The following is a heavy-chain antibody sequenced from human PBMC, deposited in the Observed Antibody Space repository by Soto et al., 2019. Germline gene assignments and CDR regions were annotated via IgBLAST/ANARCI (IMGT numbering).Heavy chain of an antibody. V-gene: IGHV3-23*01. CDR3: AKDRKRGYSYYYYYGMDV. D-gene: IGHD3-22*01. CDR1: GFTFSSYA. Sequence: GGSLRLSCAASGFTFSSYAMSWVRPAPGKGLEWVSAISGSGGSTYYADSVKGRFTISRDNSKNTLYLQMNSLRAEDTAVYYCAKDRKRGYSYYYYYGMDVWGQGTTVTVSS. CDR2: ISGSGGST. J-gene: IGHJ6*02.